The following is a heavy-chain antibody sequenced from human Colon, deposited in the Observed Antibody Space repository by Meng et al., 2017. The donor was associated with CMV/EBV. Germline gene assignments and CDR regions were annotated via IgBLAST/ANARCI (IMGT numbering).Heavy chain of an antibody. V-gene: IGHV3-30-3*01. CDR1: GFTFNSYS. CDR2: ISSDGSIK. J-gene: IGHJ4*02. CDR3: ARERQGSRQTFDY. Sequence: QLVGSGGGVVQPGRSLRFSCAASGFTFNSYSIHWVRQAPGKGLEWVAVISSDGSIKYYTDSVKGRFTISRDNSKNTLYLQMNSLRTEDTSVYYCARERQGSRQTFDYWGQGTLVTVSS.